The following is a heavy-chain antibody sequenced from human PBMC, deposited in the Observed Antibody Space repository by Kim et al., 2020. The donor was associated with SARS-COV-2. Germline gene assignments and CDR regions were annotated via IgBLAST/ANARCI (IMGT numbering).Heavy chain of an antibody. CDR2: ISYDGSNK. D-gene: IGHD1-20*01. Sequence: GGSLRLSCAASGFTFSSYGMHWVRQAPGKGLEWVAVISYDGSNKYYADSVKGRFTISRDNSKNTLYLQMNSLRAEDTAVYYCAKDRGFNWNDVQPAYYFDYWGQGTLVTVSS. V-gene: IGHV3-30*18. J-gene: IGHJ4*02. CDR1: GFTFSSYG. CDR3: AKDRGFNWNDVQPAYYFDY.